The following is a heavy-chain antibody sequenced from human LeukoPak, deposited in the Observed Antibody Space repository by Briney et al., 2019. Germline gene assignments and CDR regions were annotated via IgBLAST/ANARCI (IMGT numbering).Heavy chain of an antibody. J-gene: IGHJ4*02. CDR2: ISSDGSNK. Sequence: PGGSLRLSCAASGFTFSSYAMHWVRQSPGKGLEGVAVISSDGSNKYYADSVKGRFTISRDNSKNTLYLQMNSLSAEDTAVYYCARENQKQHLLWGAYFDYWRQGTLVTVSS. D-gene: IGHD6-13*01. V-gene: IGHV3-30*17. CDR3: ARENQKQHLLWGAYFDY. CDR1: GFTFSSYA.